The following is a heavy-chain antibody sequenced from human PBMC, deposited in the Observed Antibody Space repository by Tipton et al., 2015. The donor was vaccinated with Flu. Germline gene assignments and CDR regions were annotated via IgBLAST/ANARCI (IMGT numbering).Heavy chain of an antibody. Sequence: LRLSCTVSGGSISSSSYYWGWIRQPPGKGLEWIGSIYYSGSTYYNPSLKSRVTISVDTSKNQFSLTLSSVTAADTAVYYCTRVGGYYVSSSYQSYWGQGTLVTVSS. D-gene: IGHD3-22*01. CDR1: GGSISSSSYY. V-gene: IGHV4-39*07. CDR3: TRVGGYYVSSSYQSY. J-gene: IGHJ4*02. CDR2: IYYSGST.